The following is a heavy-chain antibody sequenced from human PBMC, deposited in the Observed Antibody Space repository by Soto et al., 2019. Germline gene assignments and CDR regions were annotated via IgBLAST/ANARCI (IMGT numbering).Heavy chain of an antibody. Sequence: EVQLVESGGGLVKPGGSLRLSCAASGFTFSPYSMNWVRQAPGKGLEWVSSISSGGYIYYADSVKGRFTISSDNAKSSLYRQMNSLRVEDTAVYYCARGGRITMLVDYWGLGTLVTVSS. V-gene: IGHV3-21*01. CDR2: ISSGGYI. CDR1: GFTFSPYS. CDR3: ARGGRITMLVDY. J-gene: IGHJ4*02. D-gene: IGHD3-10*01.